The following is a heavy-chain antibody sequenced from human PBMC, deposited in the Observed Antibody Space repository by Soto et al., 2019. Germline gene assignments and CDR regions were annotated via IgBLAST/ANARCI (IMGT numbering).Heavy chain of an antibody. D-gene: IGHD6-19*01. CDR2: ISGSGGST. Sequence: EVQLLESGGGLVQPGGSLRLSCAAPGFTSSNYAMNWVRQAPGKGLEWVSVISGSGGSTYYADSVKGRFTISRDNSKNTLYLQMNSLRGEDTAVYYCARRSSGWYFDYWGQGTLVTVSS. V-gene: IGHV3-23*01. CDR3: ARRSSGWYFDY. J-gene: IGHJ4*02. CDR1: GFTSSNYA.